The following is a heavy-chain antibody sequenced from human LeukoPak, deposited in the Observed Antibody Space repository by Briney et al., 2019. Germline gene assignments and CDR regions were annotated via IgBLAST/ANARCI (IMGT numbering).Heavy chain of an antibody. D-gene: IGHD6-19*01. V-gene: IGHV1-46*01. CDR2: INPSGGST. Sequence: ASVKVSCKASGYTFTSYYMHWVRQAPGQGLEWMGIINPSGGSTSYAQKFQGRVTITADKSTSTAYMELSSLRSEDTAVYYCARESSRGRWDYWGQGTLVTVSS. CDR3: ARESSRGRWDY. CDR1: GYTFTSYY. J-gene: IGHJ4*02.